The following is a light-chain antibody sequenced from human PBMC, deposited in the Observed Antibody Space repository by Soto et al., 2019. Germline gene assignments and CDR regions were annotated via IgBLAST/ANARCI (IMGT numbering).Light chain of an antibody. J-gene: IGKJ1*01. Sequence: EIVLTQSPGTLSLSPGERATLSCRASQSVSSSYLAWYQQKPGQPPRLLIYGASSRATGIPDRFSGSGSGTDFTLSISRLEPEDFAVYYCQQYSSLWTFGQGTKVDIK. CDR3: QQYSSLWT. CDR1: QSVSSSY. CDR2: GAS. V-gene: IGKV3-20*01.